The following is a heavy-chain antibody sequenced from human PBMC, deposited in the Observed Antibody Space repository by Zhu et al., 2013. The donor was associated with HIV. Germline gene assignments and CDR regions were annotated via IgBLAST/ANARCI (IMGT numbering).Heavy chain of an antibody. CDR2: INAGNGNT. D-gene: IGHD6-13*01. Sequence: QVQLVQSGAEVKKPGASVKVSCKASGYTFISYAMHWVRQAPGQRLEWMGWINAGNGNTKYSQKFQGRVTITRDTSASTAYMELSSLRSEDTAVYYCARRGSSSWYYFDYWAREPWSPSPQ. V-gene: IGHV1-3*01. CDR3: ARRGSSSWYYFDY. J-gene: IGHJ4*02. CDR1: GYTFISYA.